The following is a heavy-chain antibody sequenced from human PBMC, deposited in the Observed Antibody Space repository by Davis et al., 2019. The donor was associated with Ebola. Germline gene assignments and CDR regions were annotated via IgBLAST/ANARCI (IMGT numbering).Heavy chain of an antibody. CDR1: GFTFSSYA. D-gene: IGHD3-3*01. CDR3: AKDSQRMDFWSGIPGGWFDP. CDR2: ISGSGGST. J-gene: IGHJ5*02. V-gene: IGHV3-23*01. Sequence: PGGSLRLSCAASGFTFSSYAMSWVRQAPGKGLVWVSAISGSGGSTYYADSVKGRFTISRDNSKNTLYLQMNSLRAEDTAVYYCAKDSQRMDFWSGIPGGWFDPWGQGTLVTVSS.